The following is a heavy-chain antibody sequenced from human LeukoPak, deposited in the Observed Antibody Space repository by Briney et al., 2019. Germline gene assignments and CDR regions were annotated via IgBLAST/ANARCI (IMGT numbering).Heavy chain of an antibody. J-gene: IGHJ4*02. D-gene: IGHD2-8*01. CDR3: AREIGTRKGY. CDR2: IITIFGTA. CDR1: GGTFSSYA. V-gene: IGHV1-69*05. Sequence: ASVTVSFTASGGTFSSYAISWVRQAPGPGLGWMEGIITIFGTANYAQKFQGRVTITTDESTSTAYMELSSLRSEDTAVYYCAREIGTRKGYWGEGTLVTVSS.